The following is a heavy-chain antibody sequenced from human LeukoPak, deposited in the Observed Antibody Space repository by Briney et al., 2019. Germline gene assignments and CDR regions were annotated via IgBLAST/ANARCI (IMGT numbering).Heavy chain of an antibody. Sequence: TSETLSLTCAVYGGSFSGYYWSWIRQPPGKGLEWIGEINHSGSTNYNPSLKSRVAISVDTSKNQFSLKLSSVTAADTAVYYCARTVVHYDILTGYYKGPFDYWGQGTLVTVFS. D-gene: IGHD3-9*01. V-gene: IGHV4-34*01. CDR3: ARTVVHYDILTGYYKGPFDY. CDR1: GGSFSGYY. CDR2: INHSGST. J-gene: IGHJ4*02.